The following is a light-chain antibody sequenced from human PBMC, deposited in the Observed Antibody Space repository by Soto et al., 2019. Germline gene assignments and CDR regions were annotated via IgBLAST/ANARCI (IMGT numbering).Light chain of an antibody. CDR3: LSSCGGALVV. CDR2: DAT. J-gene: IGLJ2*01. CDR1: SGSVTSGHS. Sequence: QAVVTQEPSLTVSPGGTVTLTCGPSSGSVTSGHSPYWFHQKPGQVPRTLIYDATNKHSWTPARFSVSLLGGKAALTLSGAQPEDEADYYTLSSCGGALVVFGAGTKVTVL. V-gene: IGLV7-46*01.